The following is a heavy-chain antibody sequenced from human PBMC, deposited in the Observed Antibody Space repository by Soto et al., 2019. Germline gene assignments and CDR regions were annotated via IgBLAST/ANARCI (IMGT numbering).Heavy chain of an antibody. CDR3: SRHRPDSSGWYGQELEHLDY. Sequence: SETLSLTCSVSGGSISSYYWSWIRQPPGKGLEWIGYIYYSGSTNYNPSLKSRVTISVDTSKNQFSLKLSSVTAADTAVYYCSRHRPDSSGWYGQELEHLDYWGQGTLVTVSS. CDR2: IYYSGST. CDR1: GGSISSYY. D-gene: IGHD6-19*01. J-gene: IGHJ4*02. V-gene: IGHV4-59*08.